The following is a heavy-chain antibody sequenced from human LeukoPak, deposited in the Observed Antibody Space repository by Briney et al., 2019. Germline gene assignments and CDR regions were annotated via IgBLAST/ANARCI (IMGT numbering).Heavy chain of an antibody. Sequence: PSETLSLTCTVSGGSISSYYWSWIRQPPGKGLEWIGYIYYSGSTNYNPSLKSRVTISVDTSKNQFSLKLSSVTAADTAVYYCARDDRTYSSSSWNYYYYMDVWGKGTTVTVSS. V-gene: IGHV4-59*12. CDR1: GGSISSYY. J-gene: IGHJ6*03. CDR2: IYYSGST. CDR3: ARDDRTYSSSSWNYYYYMDV. D-gene: IGHD6-6*01.